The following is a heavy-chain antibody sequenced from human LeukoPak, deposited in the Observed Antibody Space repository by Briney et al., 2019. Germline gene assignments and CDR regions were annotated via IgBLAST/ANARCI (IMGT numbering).Heavy chain of an antibody. CDR3: ANSGVGYFNY. CDR2: ISSSSNYI. D-gene: IGHD3-22*01. CDR1: EFTFSSSY. V-gene: IGHV3-21*01. Sequence: PGGSLRLSCAASEFTFSSSYMNWVRQAPGKGLEWVSSISSSSNYIYYADSVKGRFTISRDNAKNSLYLQMNSLRAEDTAVYYCANSGVGYFNYWGQETWVTVPS. J-gene: IGHJ4*02.